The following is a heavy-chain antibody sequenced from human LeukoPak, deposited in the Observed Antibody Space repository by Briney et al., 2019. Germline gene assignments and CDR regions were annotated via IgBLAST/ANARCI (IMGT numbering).Heavy chain of an antibody. Sequence: GGSLRLSCAASGFTFSSYSMNWVRQAPGKGLEWVSSISSSSSYIYYADSVKGRFTISRDNSKNTLYLQMDSLRAEDTAVYYCAKSNSYAYVLDYWGQGTLVTVSP. CDR3: AKSNSYAYVLDY. V-gene: IGHV3-21*01. CDR2: ISSSSSYI. CDR1: GFTFSSYS. D-gene: IGHD5-18*01. J-gene: IGHJ4*02.